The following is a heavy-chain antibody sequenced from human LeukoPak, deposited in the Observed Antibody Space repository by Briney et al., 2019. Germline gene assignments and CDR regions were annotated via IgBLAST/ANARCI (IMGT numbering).Heavy chain of an antibody. CDR2: IYYSGST. CDR1: GGSISSGGYY. Sequence: SQTLSLTCTVSGGSISSGGYYWSWIRQHPGKGLEWIGYIYYSGSTYYNPSLKSRVTISVDTSKKQFSLKLSSVTAADTAVYYCARYPAYYYDSSGYRDAFDMWGQGTMVTVSS. J-gene: IGHJ3*02. CDR3: ARYPAYYYDSSGYRDAFDM. D-gene: IGHD3-22*01. V-gene: IGHV4-31*03.